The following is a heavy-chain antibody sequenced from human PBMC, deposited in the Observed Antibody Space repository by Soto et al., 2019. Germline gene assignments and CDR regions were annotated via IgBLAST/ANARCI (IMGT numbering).Heavy chain of an antibody. Sequence: QVQLVESGGGVVQTGRSLRLSCAASGFTFSSYAMHWVRQAPGKGLEWVAVISYDGSNKYYADSVKGRFTISRDNSKNTLYLQMNSLRAEDTAVYYCARGRQQLIQSIYYYYGMDVWGQGTTVTVSS. J-gene: IGHJ6*02. CDR1: GFTFSSYA. CDR3: ARGRQQLIQSIYYYYGMDV. CDR2: ISYDGSNK. D-gene: IGHD6-13*01. V-gene: IGHV3-30-3*01.